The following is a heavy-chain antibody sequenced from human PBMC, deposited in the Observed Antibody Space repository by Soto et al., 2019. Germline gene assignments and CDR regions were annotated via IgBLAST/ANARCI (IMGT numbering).Heavy chain of an antibody. D-gene: IGHD2-2*01. CDR1: GGSISSGGYY. V-gene: IGHV4-31*03. CDR2: IYYSGST. J-gene: IGHJ5*02. CDR3: ARGPRYQLPLYWFDP. Sequence: QVQLQESGPGLVKPSQTLSLNCTVSGGSISSGGYYWSWIRQHPGKGLEWVGYIYYSGSTYYNPYLEGRVTISIDTSKNQCSLKLSSVTAADTAVYYCARGPRYQLPLYWFDPWGQGTLVTVSS.